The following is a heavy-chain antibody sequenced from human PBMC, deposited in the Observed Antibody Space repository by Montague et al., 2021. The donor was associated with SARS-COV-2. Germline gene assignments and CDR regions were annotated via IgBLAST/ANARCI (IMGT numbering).Heavy chain of an antibody. V-gene: IGHV4-59*12. J-gene: IGHJ4*02. CDR3: ARGDVDMATIKYGGPFYPFDY. CDR1: GGSISSYY. D-gene: IGHD5-24*01. CDR2: IYYSGST. Sequence: SETLSLTCTVSGGSISSYYWIWIRQPPGKGLEWIGNIYYSGSTNYNPSLKSPVTISIDTSKNQLSLKLSSVTAADTAVYYCARGDVDMATIKYGGPFYPFDYWGQGTLVTVSS.